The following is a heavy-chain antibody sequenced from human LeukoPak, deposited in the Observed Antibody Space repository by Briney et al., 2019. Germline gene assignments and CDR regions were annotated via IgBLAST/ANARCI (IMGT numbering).Heavy chain of an antibody. CDR2: ISSSSSYI. D-gene: IGHD3-9*01. Sequence: GGSLRLSRAASGFTFSSYSMNWVRQAPGKGLEWVSSISSSSSYIYYADSVKGRFTISRDNAKNSLYLQMNSLRAEDTAVYYCARVRILTGYSPADYYYMDVWGKGTTVTVSS. V-gene: IGHV3-21*01. CDR1: GFTFSSYS. CDR3: ARVRILTGYSPADYYYMDV. J-gene: IGHJ6*03.